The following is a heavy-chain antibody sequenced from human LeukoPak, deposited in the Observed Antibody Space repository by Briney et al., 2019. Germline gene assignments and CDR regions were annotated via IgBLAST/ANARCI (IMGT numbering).Heavy chain of an antibody. Sequence: GGSLRLSCEASGFTFSSYAMSWVRKAPGKGLEWVSAMTGSGGTAYYADSVKGRFTISRDNSKNTLYLQMNSLRAEDTAVYYCAKGGGYYDSSGYLVFDYWGQGTLVTVSS. CDR1: GFTFSSYA. CDR3: AKGGGYYDSSGYLVFDY. D-gene: IGHD3-22*01. CDR2: MTGSGGTA. V-gene: IGHV3-23*01. J-gene: IGHJ4*02.